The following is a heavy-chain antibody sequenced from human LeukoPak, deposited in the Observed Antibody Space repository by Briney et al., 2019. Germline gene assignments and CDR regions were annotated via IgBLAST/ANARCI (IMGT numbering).Heavy chain of an antibody. CDR3: ARAGYSSSWYSRYFDL. CDR1: GFTFSSYG. CDR2: ISGSGGST. Sequence: GGSLRLSCAASGFTFSSYGMSWVRQAPGKGLEWVSAISGSGGSTYYADSVKGRFTISRENAKNSLYLQMNSLRAGDTAVYYCARAGYSSSWYSRYFDLWGRGTLVTVSS. J-gene: IGHJ2*01. D-gene: IGHD6-13*01. V-gene: IGHV3-23*01.